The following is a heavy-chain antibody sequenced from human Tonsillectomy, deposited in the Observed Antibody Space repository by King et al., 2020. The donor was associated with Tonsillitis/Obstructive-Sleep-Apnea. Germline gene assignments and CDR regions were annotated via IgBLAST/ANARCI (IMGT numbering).Heavy chain of an antibody. CDR2: FYYSGST. CDR3: ARGIRGDNDAFDI. CDR1: GGSISSYY. V-gene: IGHV4-59*01. D-gene: IGHD3-10*01. Sequence: VQLQESGPGLVKPSETLSLTCTVSGGSISSYYWSWIRQPPGKGLEWIGYFYYSGSTNYHPSLKSRVTISVDTSKNQFSLKLSSLTAAETAVYYCARGIRGDNDAFDIWGQGTMVTVSS. J-gene: IGHJ3*02.